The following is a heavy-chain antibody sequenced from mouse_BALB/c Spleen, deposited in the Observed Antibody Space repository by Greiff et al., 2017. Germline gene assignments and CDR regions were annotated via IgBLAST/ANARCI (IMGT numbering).Heavy chain of an antibody. CDR1: GFTFSDYY. D-gene: IGHD2-1*01. CDR2: ISDGGSYT. CDR3: AREGNYPFAY. Sequence: EVQLVESGGGLVKPGGSLKLSCAASGFTFSDYYMYWVRQTPEKRLEWVATISDGGSYTYYPDSVKGRFTISRDNAKNNLYLQMSSLKSEDTAMYYCAREGNYPFAYWGQGTLVTVSA. J-gene: IGHJ3*01. V-gene: IGHV5-4*02.